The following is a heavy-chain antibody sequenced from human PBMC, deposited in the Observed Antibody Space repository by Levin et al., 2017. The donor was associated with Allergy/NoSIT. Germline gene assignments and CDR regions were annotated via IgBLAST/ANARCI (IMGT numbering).Heavy chain of an antibody. CDR1: GGTFSSYA. Sequence: GGSLRLSCKASGGTFSSYAISWVRQAPGQGLEWMGGIIPIFGTANYAQKFQGRVTITADKSTSTAYMELSSLRSEDTAVYYCAGGGEGGSYRYSPCDYWGQGTLVTVSS. CDR2: IIPIFGTA. V-gene: IGHV1-69*06. J-gene: IGHJ4*02. D-gene: IGHD3-16*02. CDR3: AGGGEGGSYRYSPCDY.